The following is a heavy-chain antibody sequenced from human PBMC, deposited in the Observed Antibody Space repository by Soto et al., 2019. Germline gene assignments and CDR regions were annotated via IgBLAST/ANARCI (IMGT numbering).Heavy chain of an antibody. J-gene: IGHJ6*02. CDR1: GYTFTGYY. Sequence: QVQLVQSGADVKTPGASVRVSCKASGYTFTGYYVHWVRDAPGQGLEWMGWINPETGGTSYAQKFQGRVTLSRDTSINTAYLELSRLRFDDAAVYFCARERYQVISDGMDVWGQETTVTVSS. CDR3: ARERYQVISDGMDV. V-gene: IGHV1-2*02. CDR2: INPETGGT. D-gene: IGHD2-2*01.